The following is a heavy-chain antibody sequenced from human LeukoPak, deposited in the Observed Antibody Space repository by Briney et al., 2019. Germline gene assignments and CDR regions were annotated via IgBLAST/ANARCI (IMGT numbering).Heavy chain of an antibody. CDR2: ISGSGGST. Sequence: GESLRLSCAASGFTFSSYAMSWVRQAPGKGLEWVSAISGSGGSTYYADSVKGRFTISRDNSKNTLYLQMNSLRAEDTAVYYCAKVGYCSSTSCYAFDIWGQGTMVTVSS. CDR1: GFTFSSYA. V-gene: IGHV3-23*01. CDR3: AKVGYCSSTSCYAFDI. D-gene: IGHD2-2*01. J-gene: IGHJ3*02.